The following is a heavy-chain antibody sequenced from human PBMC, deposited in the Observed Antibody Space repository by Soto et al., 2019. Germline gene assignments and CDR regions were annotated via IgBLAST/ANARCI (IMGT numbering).Heavy chain of an antibody. CDR3: AKMSSENYYDPVFS. CDR2: ISRSGNTI. D-gene: IGHD3-22*01. CDR1: GFTFSDYY. Sequence: QVQLVESGGGLVKTSGSLRIACAASGFTFSDYYMSWVRQAPGKGLEWVLYISRSGNTIYYADSVKGRFPISRHKAKNSVYLQMNSLRAEDTALYFCAKMSSENYYDPVFSWGQGNLVTVSS. V-gene: IGHV3-11*01. J-gene: IGHJ4*02.